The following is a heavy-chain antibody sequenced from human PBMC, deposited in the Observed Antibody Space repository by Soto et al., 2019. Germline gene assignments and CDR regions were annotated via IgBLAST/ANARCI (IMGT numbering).Heavy chain of an antibody. Sequence: SETLSLTCAVYGGSFSGYYWSWIRQPPGKGLEWIGEINHSGSTNYNPSLKSRVTISVDTSKNQFSLKLSSVTAADTAVYYCARKVERTVPAAIYYYMDVWGKGTTVTVSS. J-gene: IGHJ6*03. V-gene: IGHV4-34*01. D-gene: IGHD2-2*01. CDR2: INHSGST. CDR3: ARKVERTVPAAIYYYMDV. CDR1: GGSFSGYY.